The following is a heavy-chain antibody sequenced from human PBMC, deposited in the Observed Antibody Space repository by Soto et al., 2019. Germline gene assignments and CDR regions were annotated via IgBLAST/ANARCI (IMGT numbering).Heavy chain of an antibody. J-gene: IGHJ5*02. Sequence: SETLSLTCTVSGGSISSSSYYWGWIRQPPGKGLEWIGSIYYSGSTYYNPSLKSRVTISVDTSKNQFSLKLSSVTAADTAVYYCARHRVRKLVPLAWFDPWGQGTLVTVSS. CDR2: IYYSGST. D-gene: IGHD6-6*01. CDR3: ARHRVRKLVPLAWFDP. V-gene: IGHV4-39*01. CDR1: GGSISSSSYY.